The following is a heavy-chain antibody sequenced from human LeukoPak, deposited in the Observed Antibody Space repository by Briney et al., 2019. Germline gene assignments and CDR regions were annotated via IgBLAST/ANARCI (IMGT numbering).Heavy chain of an antibody. CDR3: AKDKSFVGVSRSAFDI. CDR2: INAGNGNT. D-gene: IGHD3-16*01. Sequence: ASVKVSCKASGYTFTSYAMHWVRQAPGQRLEWMGWINAGNGNTKYSQKFQGRVTITRDTSASTAYMELSSLRAEDTAVYYCAKDKSFVGVSRSAFDIWGQGTMVTVSS. V-gene: IGHV1-3*01. J-gene: IGHJ3*02. CDR1: GYTFTSYA.